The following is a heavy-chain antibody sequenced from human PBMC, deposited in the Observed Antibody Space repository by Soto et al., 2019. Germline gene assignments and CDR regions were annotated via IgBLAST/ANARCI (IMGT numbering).Heavy chain of an antibody. D-gene: IGHD3-3*01. Sequence: QVQLVESGGGVVQPGRSLRLSCAASGFTFSSYGMHWVRKAPGKGREWVAVIWDDGSNKYYADSVKGRFTISRDNSKNTPYLQMNSLRAEDTAVYYCAREGGYDFWSAYDFDYWGQGTLVTVSS. V-gene: IGHV3-33*01. J-gene: IGHJ4*02. CDR3: AREGGYDFWSAYDFDY. CDR1: GFTFSSYG. CDR2: IWDDGSNK.